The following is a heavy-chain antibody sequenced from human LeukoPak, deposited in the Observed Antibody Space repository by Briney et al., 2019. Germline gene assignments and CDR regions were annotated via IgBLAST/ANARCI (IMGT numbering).Heavy chain of an antibody. Sequence: GGSLRLSCAASGFTFSSYAMSWVRQAPGKGLEWVSGINWNGGSTGYADSVKGRFTISRDNAKNSLYLQMNSLRAEDTALYYCARSAVASPYYYYYMDVWGKGTTVTVSS. CDR3: ARSAVASPYYYYYMDV. CDR2: INWNGGST. D-gene: IGHD6-19*01. V-gene: IGHV3-20*04. CDR1: GFTFSSYA. J-gene: IGHJ6*03.